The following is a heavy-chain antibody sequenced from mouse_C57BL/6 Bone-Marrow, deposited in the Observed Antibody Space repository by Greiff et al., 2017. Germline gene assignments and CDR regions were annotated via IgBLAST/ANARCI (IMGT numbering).Heavy chain of an antibody. Sequence: LVESGPELVRPGVSVKISCKGSGYTFTDYAMHWVKQSHAKSLEWIGVISTYYGDASYNQKFKDKATMTVDKSSSTAYMELARLTSEDSAVYYCARILITTVVNYFDYWGQGTTLTVSS. J-gene: IGHJ2*01. CDR1: GYTFTDYA. CDR3: ARILITTVVNYFDY. D-gene: IGHD1-1*01. V-gene: IGHV1-67*01. CDR2: ISTYYGDA.